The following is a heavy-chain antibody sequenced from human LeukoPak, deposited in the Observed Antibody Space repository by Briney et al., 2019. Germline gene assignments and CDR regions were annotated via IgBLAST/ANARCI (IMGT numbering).Heavy chain of an antibody. CDR1: NGSFSDYF. J-gene: IGHJ4*02. CDR2: IYPSGST. Sequence: SETLSLTCAVYNGSFSDYFWSWIRQPPGKGLEWIGEIYPSGSTNYDPSLKSRATISVDTSKSQFSLRLNSVTAADTAVYYCAKATYNAGAAAVVLKLVERTSYFDNWGQGILVTVSS. CDR3: AKATYNAGAAAVVLKLVERTSYFDN. V-gene: IGHV4-34*01. D-gene: IGHD3-10*01.